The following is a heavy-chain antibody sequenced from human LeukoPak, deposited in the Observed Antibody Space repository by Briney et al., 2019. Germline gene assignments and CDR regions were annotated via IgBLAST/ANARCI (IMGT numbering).Heavy chain of an antibody. CDR3: AREIRFAFDI. V-gene: IGHV4-38-2*02. Sequence: SETLSLTCTVAGYSISGGYYWGWIRQPPGKGLEWIGSIYHSGSTYYNPSLKGRVAISVDTSKNQFSLKLSSVTAADTAVYYCAREIRFAFDIWGQGTMVTVSS. D-gene: IGHD3-10*01. J-gene: IGHJ3*02. CDR1: GYSISGGYY. CDR2: IYHSGST.